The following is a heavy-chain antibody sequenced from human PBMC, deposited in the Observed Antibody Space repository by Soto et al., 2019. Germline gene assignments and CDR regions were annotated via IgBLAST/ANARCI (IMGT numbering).Heavy chain of an antibody. J-gene: IGHJ3*02. CDR3: ARDRQFYDSNGDLAFDM. CDR2: ISSASSET. CDR1: GFTFSRVS. Sequence: GGSLRLSCEASGFTFSRVSMNWVRQVPGKGLEWVASISSASSETWYADSVKGRFIISRDNAQNSLRPEDTAVYYCARDRQFYDSNGDLAFDMWGQGTLVTVSS. V-gene: IGHV3-21*01. D-gene: IGHD3-22*01.